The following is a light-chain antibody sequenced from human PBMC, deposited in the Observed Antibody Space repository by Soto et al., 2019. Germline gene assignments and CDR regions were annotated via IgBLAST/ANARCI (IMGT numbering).Light chain of an antibody. V-gene: IGLV2-23*01. CDR2: EGS. CDR1: SSDVGSYNL. CDR3: CSYASSSTLRV. J-gene: IGLJ3*02. Sequence: QSALTQPASVSGSPGQSITISCTGTSSDVGSYNLVSWYQQHPGKAPKLMIYEGSKRPSGVSNRFSGSKSGNTASLTISGLQAEDEADYYCCSYASSSTLRVFGGGTKVTVL.